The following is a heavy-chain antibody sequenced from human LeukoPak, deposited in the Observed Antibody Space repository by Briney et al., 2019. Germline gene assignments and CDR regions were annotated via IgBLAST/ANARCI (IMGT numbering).Heavy chain of an antibody. D-gene: IGHD3-22*01. J-gene: IGHJ4*02. V-gene: IGHV3-74*01. Sequence: GGSLRLSCAASGFTFSSYWMHWVRQAPGKGPVWVSRINTDGSSTSYADSVKGRFTISRDNAKNTLYLQMNSLRAEDTAVYYCARVAVHSSGYYPEYYFDYWGQGTLVTVSS. CDR1: GFTFSSYW. CDR2: INTDGSST. CDR3: ARVAVHSSGYYPEYYFDY.